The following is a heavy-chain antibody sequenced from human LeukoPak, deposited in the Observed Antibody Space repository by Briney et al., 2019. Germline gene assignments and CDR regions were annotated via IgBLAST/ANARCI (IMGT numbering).Heavy chain of an antibody. CDR3: ARWGQTSGYYYVDN. CDR2: INQDGSVK. D-gene: IGHD5-12*01. CDR1: GFTLSSNW. J-gene: IGHJ4*02. V-gene: IGHV3-7*01. Sequence: HPGGSLRLSCGAAGFTLSSNWMTWVRQAPGRELEWVASINQDGSVKYYVDSVKGRFTISRDNARNSLSLQMNSLGVEGTAVYFCARWGQTSGYYYVDNWGQGTLVTVSS.